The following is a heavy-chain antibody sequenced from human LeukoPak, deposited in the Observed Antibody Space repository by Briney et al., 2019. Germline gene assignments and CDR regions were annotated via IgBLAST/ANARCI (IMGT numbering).Heavy chain of an antibody. CDR2: ISSSSSTI. Sequence: GGSLRLSCAASGFTFSSYSMNWVRQAPGKGLEWVSYISSSSSTIYYADSVKGRFTISRDNAKNSLYLQMNSLRAEDTAVYYCAKVRSGWVNGIDYWGQGTLVTVSS. J-gene: IGHJ4*02. D-gene: IGHD6-19*01. V-gene: IGHV3-48*01. CDR1: GFTFSSYS. CDR3: AKVRSGWVNGIDY.